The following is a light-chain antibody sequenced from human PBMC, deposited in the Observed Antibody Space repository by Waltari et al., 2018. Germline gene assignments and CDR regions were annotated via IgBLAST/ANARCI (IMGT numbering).Light chain of an antibody. J-gene: IGKJ1*01. V-gene: IGKV1-12*02. CDR2: AAS. CDR3: QQANSFPWT. Sequence: DIQMTQSLCSASSSGGDRITNTCRASQCISIWLAWYQHKPGKAPKRLSDAASSLQSGVPSRFSGSGSVTDFTLTISSLQPEDFATYYCQQANSFPWTFGQGTKVEIK. CDR1: QCISIW.